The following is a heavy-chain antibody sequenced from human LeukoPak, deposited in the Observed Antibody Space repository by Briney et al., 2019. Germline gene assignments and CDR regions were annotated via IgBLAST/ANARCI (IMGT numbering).Heavy chain of an antibody. CDR2: ISSSSSYI. Sequence: PGGSLRLSCAASGFTFSNYGMSWVRQAPGKGLEWVSSISSSSSYIYYADSVKGRFTISRDNAKDSLYLQMNSLRAEDTAVYLCAREFIGSWYWDSWGQGTLVTVSS. CDR3: AREFIGSWYWDS. J-gene: IGHJ4*02. D-gene: IGHD6-13*01. CDR1: GFTFSNYG. V-gene: IGHV3-21*01.